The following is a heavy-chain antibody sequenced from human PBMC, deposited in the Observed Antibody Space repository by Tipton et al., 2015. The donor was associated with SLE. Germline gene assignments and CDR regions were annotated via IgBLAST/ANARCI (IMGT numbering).Heavy chain of an antibody. CDR3: ARGGGIRFLEWDYYYMDV. CDR1: GGSISSYY. J-gene: IGHJ6*03. D-gene: IGHD3-3*01. CDR2: IYYSGST. Sequence: TLSLTCTVSGGSISSYYWSWIRQPPGKGLEWVGYIYYSGSTNYNPSLKSRVTISVDTSKNQFSLKLSSVTAADTAVYYCARGGGIRFLEWDYYYMDVWGKGTTLTVSS. V-gene: IGHV4-59*01.